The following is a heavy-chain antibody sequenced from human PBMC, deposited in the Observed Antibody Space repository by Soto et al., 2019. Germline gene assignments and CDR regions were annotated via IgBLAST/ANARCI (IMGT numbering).Heavy chain of an antibody. V-gene: IGHV1-2*04. D-gene: IGHD5-12*01. CDR2: INPNGGVT. J-gene: IGHJ6*03. Sequence: QVQLVQSGAEVRKPGVSVTVSCRSSGDSFNDYYIHWVRQAPGQGFEWMGWINPNGGVTKYAQKFQGWVSMTRDTSIRTVYMQLSRLRSDDTAVYYCARESGGATATLDYYYFYMDVWGTGTTVTVSS. CDR1: GDSFNDYY. CDR3: ARESGGATATLDYYYFYMDV.